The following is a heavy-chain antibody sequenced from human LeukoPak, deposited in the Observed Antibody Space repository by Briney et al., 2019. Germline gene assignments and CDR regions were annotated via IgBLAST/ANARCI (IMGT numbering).Heavy chain of an antibody. D-gene: IGHD3-9*01. Sequence: ASVKVSCKASGYTFTGYYMRWVRQAPGQGLEWMGWINPNSGGTNYAQKFQGRVTMTRDTSISTAYMELSRLRSDDTAVYYCARDAGLYDILTGWGGFDPWGQGTLVTVSS. CDR1: GYTFTGYY. CDR2: INPNSGGT. J-gene: IGHJ5*02. CDR3: ARDAGLYDILTGWGGFDP. V-gene: IGHV1-2*02.